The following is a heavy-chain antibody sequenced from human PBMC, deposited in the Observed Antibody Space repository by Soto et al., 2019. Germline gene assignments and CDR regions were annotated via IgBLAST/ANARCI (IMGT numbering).Heavy chain of an antibody. J-gene: IGHJ4*02. V-gene: IGHV4-39*01. Sequence: QLPLQESGPGLVKPSETLSLTCSVSGDSINSDKYYWGWIRQPPGKGLEWIGSIYFRGNTYYNPSLQTRVTISLDNSKSQSSLKLNSVTAADSAVYFCARLEGLATISYYFDFWGQGALVTVSS. CDR2: IYFRGNT. CDR1: GDSINSDKYY. D-gene: IGHD3-9*01. CDR3: ARLEGLATISYYFDF.